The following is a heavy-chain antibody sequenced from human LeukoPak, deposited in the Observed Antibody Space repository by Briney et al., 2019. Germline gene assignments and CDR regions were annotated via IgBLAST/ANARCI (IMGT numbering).Heavy chain of an antibody. CDR1: GFTFSSYS. V-gene: IGHV3-21*01. Sequence: GGSLRLSCAASGFTFSSYSMNWVRQAPGKGLEWVSSISSSSSYIYYADSVKGRFTIPRDNAKNSLYLQMNSLRAEDTAVYYCARDLRSTDDSYWGQGTLVTVSS. D-gene: IGHD2-2*01. CDR2: ISSSSSYI. CDR3: ARDLRSTDDSY. J-gene: IGHJ4*02.